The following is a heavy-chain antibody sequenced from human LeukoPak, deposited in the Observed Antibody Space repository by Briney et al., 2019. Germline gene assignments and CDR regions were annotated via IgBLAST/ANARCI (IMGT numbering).Heavy chain of an antibody. CDR1: GGSISSYY. CDR2: IYCSGST. J-gene: IGHJ3*02. CDR3: TRNKPTIVVVHDAFDI. V-gene: IGHV4-59*01. Sequence: PSETLSLTCPVCGGSISSYYWSWIRQPPGKGLEWIGYIYCSGSTNYNPSLKSRVTISVDTSKNHFSQKLSSVTAADTAVYYCTRNKPTIVVVHDAFDIWGQGTMVTVSS. D-gene: IGHD3-22*01.